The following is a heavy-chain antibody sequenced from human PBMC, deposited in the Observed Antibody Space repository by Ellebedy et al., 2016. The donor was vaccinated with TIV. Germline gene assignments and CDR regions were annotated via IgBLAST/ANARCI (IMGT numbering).Heavy chain of an antibody. CDR1: GFTFSSYA. CDR3: ARKVPAPTTVPPNWYFDL. Sequence: GESLKISCAASGFTFSSYAMSWVRQAPGKGLVWVSRINSDGSSTSYADSVKGRFTISRDNAKNTLYLRMNSLRAEDTAVYYCARKVPAPTTVPPNWYFDLWGRGTLVTVSS. CDR2: INSDGSST. V-gene: IGHV3-74*01. D-gene: IGHD4-17*01. J-gene: IGHJ2*01.